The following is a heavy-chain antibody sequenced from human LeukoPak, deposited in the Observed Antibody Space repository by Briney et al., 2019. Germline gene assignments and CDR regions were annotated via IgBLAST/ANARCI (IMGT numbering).Heavy chain of an antibody. V-gene: IGHV3-72*01. CDR2: TRNKANSYTT. D-gene: IGHD3-10*01. CDR1: GFTFSDHY. J-gene: IGHJ4*02. Sequence: GGSLRLSCAASGFTFSDHYMDWVRQAPGKGLEWVGRTRNKANSYTTEYAASVKGRFTISRDDSKNSLYLQMNSLKTEDTAVYYCAKCYIGDDYLDYWGQGTLVTVSS. CDR3: AKCYIGDDYLDY.